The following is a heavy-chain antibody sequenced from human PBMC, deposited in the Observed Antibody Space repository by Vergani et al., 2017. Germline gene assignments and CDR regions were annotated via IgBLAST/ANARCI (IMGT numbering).Heavy chain of an antibody. CDR2: ISSNGGST. CDR1: GFTFSSYA. J-gene: IGHJ4*02. V-gene: IGHV3-64D*06. Sequence: EVQLVESGGGLVQPGGSLRLSCSASGFTFSSYAMHWVRQAPGKGLEYVSAISSNGGSTYYADSVKGRFTISRDNSKNTLYLQMSSLRAEDTAVYYCTTLVLVVSKALASWGQGTLVTVSS. D-gene: IGHD3-22*01. CDR3: TTLVLVVSKALAS.